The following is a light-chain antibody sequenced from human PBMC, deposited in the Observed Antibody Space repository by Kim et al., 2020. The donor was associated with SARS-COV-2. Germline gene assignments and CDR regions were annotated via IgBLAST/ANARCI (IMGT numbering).Light chain of an antibody. V-gene: IGLV2-8*01. CDR1: GGNLGNYIS. Sequence: GPCVTVTSTGTGGNLGNYISGSCYQHDPRKAPIHMIYEVTKRPSGVPDRFSGSKSGNTASLTVSGLQAEDEAEYYCSSYAGSNNYVSGTGTKVTVL. CDR2: EVT. J-gene: IGLJ1*01. CDR3: SSYAGSNNYV.